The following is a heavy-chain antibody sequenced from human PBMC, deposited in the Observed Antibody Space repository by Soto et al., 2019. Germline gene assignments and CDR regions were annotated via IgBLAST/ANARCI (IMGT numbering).Heavy chain of an antibody. CDR3: PSFDHRGHFDY. Sequence: PSETLSLTCTVSGGSVTSGSYYWSWIRQPPGKRLEWIGYIYYSGSTIYNPSLKSRLTMSVDTSKNQFSLRLTSATAADTAVYYCPSFDHRGHFDYWGQGSLVLVSS. J-gene: IGHJ4*02. CDR2: IYYSGST. V-gene: IGHV4-61*01. D-gene: IGHD3-10*01. CDR1: GGSVTSGSYY.